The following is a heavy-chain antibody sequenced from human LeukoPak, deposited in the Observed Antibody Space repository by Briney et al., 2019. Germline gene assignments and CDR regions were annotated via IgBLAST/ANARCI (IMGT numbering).Heavy chain of an antibody. CDR3: ARLSGSGWYYFGYYFDY. CDR1: GGSISSYY. V-gene: IGHV4-4*07. J-gene: IGHJ4*02. D-gene: IGHD6-19*01. Sequence: PSETLSLTCTVSGGSISSYYWSWIRQPAGKGLEWIGRIYTSGSTNYNPSLKSRVTMSVDTSKNQFSLKLSSVTAADTAVYYCARLSGSGWYYFGYYFDYWGQGTLVTVSS. CDR2: IYTSGST.